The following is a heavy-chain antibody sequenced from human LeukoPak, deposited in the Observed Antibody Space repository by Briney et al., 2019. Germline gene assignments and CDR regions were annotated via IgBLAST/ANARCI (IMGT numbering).Heavy chain of an antibody. V-gene: IGHV3-74*01. CDR1: GFTFSSYW. D-gene: IGHD4-17*01. CDR2: INSDGSST. J-gene: IGHJ4*02. CDR3: AMTDYGSFDY. Sequence: GGSLRLSCAASGFTFSSYWMHWVRQAREKGLVWVSRINSDGSSTSYADSVKGRFTISRDNAKNTLYLQMNSLRAEDTAVYYCAMTDYGSFDYWGQGTLVTVSS.